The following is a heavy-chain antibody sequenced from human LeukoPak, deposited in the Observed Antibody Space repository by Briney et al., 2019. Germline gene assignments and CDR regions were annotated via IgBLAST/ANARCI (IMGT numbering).Heavy chain of an antibody. CDR1: GFTFSSYS. V-gene: IGHV3-21*01. J-gene: IGHJ4*02. CDR2: ISTTGSSM. Sequence: GRSLRLSCAASGFTFSSYSMNWVRQAPGKGLEWVSSISTTGSSMNYADSVKGRFTISRDNAKNSVYLQMDGLRVEDAGVYYCARAEYVVRGVITSYGDYWGQGTLVTVSS. D-gene: IGHD3-10*01. CDR3: ARAEYVVRGVITSYGDY.